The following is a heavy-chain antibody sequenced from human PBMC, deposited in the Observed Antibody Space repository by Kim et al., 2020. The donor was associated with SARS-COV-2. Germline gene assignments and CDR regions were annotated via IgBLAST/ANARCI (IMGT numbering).Heavy chain of an antibody. CDR3: AKGCYDFWSGGFDY. V-gene: IGHV3-23*01. J-gene: IGHJ4*02. D-gene: IGHD3-3*01. Sequence: AGSVKGRFTISRDNSKNTLYLQMNSLRAEDTAVYYCAKGCYDFWSGGFDYWGQGTLVTVSS.